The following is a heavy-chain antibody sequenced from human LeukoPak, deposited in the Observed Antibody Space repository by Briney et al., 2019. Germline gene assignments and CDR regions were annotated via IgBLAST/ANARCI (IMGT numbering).Heavy chain of an antibody. CDR2: MNPNSGNT. V-gene: IGHV1-8*01. Sequence: ASVKVSCKASGYTFTSYDINWVRQATGQGLEWMGWMNPNSGNTGYAQKFQGRVTMTRNTSISTAYMELSSLRSEDTAVYYCARGSDIVVVPAAIRGSMAFDIWGQGTMVTVSS. J-gene: IGHJ3*02. CDR3: ARGSDIVVVPAAIRGSMAFDI. D-gene: IGHD2-2*02. CDR1: GYTFTSYD.